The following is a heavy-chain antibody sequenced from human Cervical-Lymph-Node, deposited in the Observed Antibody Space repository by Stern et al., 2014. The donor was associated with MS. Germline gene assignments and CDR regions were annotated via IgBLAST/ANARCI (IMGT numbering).Heavy chain of an antibody. V-gene: IGHV1-18*01. CDR2: ISVKHGNT. CDR1: GYIFSTFG. J-gene: IGHJ6*02. D-gene: IGHD2/OR15-2a*01. CDR3: ARRGSNKYYGMDV. Sequence: VQLVESGPEVKKPGASVKVSCKASGYIFSTFGITWVRQAPGQGLEWMGWISVKHGNTNSAQKVQDRLILTTEPSTSTAYMELRNLRVDDTGVYYCARRGSNKYYGMDVWGQGTTVTVSS.